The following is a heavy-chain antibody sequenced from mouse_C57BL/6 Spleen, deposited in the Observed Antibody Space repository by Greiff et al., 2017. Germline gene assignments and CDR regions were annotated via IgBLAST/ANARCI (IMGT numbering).Heavy chain of an antibody. Sequence: VKLMESGAELVRPGASVKLSCKASGYTFTDYYINWVKQRPGQGLEWIARIYPGSGTTYYNEKFKGKATLTAEKSSSTAYMQLSSLTSEDSAVYFCARGEDDGYYDYYAMDYWGQGTSVTVSS. CDR2: IYPGSGTT. CDR1: GYTFTDYY. J-gene: IGHJ4*01. V-gene: IGHV1-76*01. CDR3: ARGEDDGYYDYYAMDY. D-gene: IGHD2-3*01.